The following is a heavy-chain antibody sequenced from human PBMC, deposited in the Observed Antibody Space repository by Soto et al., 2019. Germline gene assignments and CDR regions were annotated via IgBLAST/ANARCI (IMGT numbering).Heavy chain of an antibody. CDR2: IIPIFGTA. J-gene: IGHJ6*02. CDR1: GGTFSSYA. CDR3: ARGTASRTLYYYYYYGMDV. V-gene: IGHV1-69*13. Sequence: SVKVSCKASGGTFSSYAISWVRQAPGQGLEWMGGIIPIFGTANYAQKFQGRVTITADESTSTAYMELSSLRSEDTAVYYCARGTASRTLYYYYYYGMDVWVQGTTVTVSS. D-gene: IGHD1-1*01.